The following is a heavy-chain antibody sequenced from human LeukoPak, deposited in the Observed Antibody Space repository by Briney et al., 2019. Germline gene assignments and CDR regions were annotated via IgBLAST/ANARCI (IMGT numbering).Heavy chain of an antibody. V-gene: IGHV3-23*01. CDR2: ISGSGTST. J-gene: IGHJ6*02. CDR3: AKGASYYYYYGMDV. Sequence: GGSLRLSCAASGFTFSSYAMNWVRQAPGMGLEWVSAISGSGTSTYYADSVKGRFTISRDNSKNTLYLQMNSLRAEDTAVYYCAKGASYYYYYGMDVWGQGTTVTVSS. CDR1: GFTFSSYA.